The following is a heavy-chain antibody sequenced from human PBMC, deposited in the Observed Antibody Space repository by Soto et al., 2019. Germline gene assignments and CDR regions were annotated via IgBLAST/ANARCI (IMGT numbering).Heavy chain of an antibody. CDR1: GYTFTSYD. CDR2: MNPNSGNT. CDR3: ARGIRDFWRGYYNNWFDP. J-gene: IGHJ5*02. V-gene: IGHV1-8*01. Sequence: QVQLVQSGAEVKKPGASVKVSCKASGYTFTSYDINWVRQATGQGLEWMGWMNPNSGNTGYAQKFQGRVTMTRNTTISTAYMELSSLRSEDKAVYYCARGIRDFWRGYYNNWFDPWGQGTLVTVSS. D-gene: IGHD3-3*01.